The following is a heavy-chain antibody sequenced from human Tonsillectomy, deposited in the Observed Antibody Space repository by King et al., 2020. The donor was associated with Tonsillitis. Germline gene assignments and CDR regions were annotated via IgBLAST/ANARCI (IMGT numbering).Heavy chain of an antibody. Sequence: QLVQSGGEVKKPGASVKVSCMASSYTFTSYDISWVRQAPGQGLEWMGWISVNNGDTEYAQNLQGRVTMTTDTSTSTGHMELRSLRSDDTAVYYCARHQSQDTLPRDALDIWGQGTMVTVSS. D-gene: IGHD2-15*01. CDR3: ARHQSQDTLPRDALDI. CDR1: SYTFTSYD. J-gene: IGHJ3*02. CDR2: ISVNNGDT. V-gene: IGHV1-18*04.